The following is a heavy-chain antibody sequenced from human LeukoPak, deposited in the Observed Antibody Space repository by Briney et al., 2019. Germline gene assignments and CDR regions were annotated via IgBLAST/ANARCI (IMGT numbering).Heavy chain of an antibody. D-gene: IGHD6-13*01. CDR3: ARGYSSSWLDY. V-gene: IGHV1-2*06. J-gene: IGHJ4*02. CDR1: GYTFTAFY. Sequence: ASVKVSCKASGYTFTAFYMHWVRQAPGQGLEWMGRINPNSGGTKYAQKFQGRVTMTTDTSINTVYLELSGLRSDDTAVYYCARGYSSSWLDYWGQGTLVTVSS. CDR2: INPNSGGT.